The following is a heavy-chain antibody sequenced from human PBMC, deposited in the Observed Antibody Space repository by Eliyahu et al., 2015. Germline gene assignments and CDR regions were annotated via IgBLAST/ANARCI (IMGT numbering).Heavy chain of an antibody. D-gene: IGHD3-3*01. J-gene: IGHJ5*02. Sequence: QVQLVQSGAEAKMTGASVXVSCXAXGXTFXDHXVHWVXQAPGQGLEWMGWINPNSGDTKSAQRFQGRVTMTRDTSISTVYLEVNRLRIDDTAVYFCARDGLWSNNWFDRWGQGTLVTVSS. CDR1: GXTFXDHX. CDR2: INPNSGDT. V-gene: IGHV1-2*02. CDR3: ARDGLWSNNWFDR.